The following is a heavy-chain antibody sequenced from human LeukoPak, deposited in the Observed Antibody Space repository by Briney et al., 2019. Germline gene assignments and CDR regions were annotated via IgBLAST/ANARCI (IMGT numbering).Heavy chain of an antibody. D-gene: IGHD5-12*01. CDR1: GGSFSGYY. Sequence: KPSETLSLTCAVYGGSFSGYYWSWIRQPPGKGLEWIGEINHSGSTNYNPSLKSLVTISVDTSKNQFSLKLSSVTAADTAVYYGARATYSGYEYFDYWGQGTLVTVSS. CDR3: ARATYSGYEYFDY. CDR2: INHSGST. J-gene: IGHJ4*02. V-gene: IGHV4-34*01.